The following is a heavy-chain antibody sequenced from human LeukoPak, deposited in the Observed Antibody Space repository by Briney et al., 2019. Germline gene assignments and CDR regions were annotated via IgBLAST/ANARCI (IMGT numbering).Heavy chain of an antibody. Sequence: GGSLRLSCAASGFTFSSYAMSWVRQAPGKGLEWVSAISGSGGSTYYADSVKGRFTISRDNSKNTLYLQMNSLRAEDTAVYYCAKGWGDSSGHPPFDYWGQGTLVTVSS. V-gene: IGHV3-23*01. CDR2: ISGSGGST. CDR3: AKGWGDSSGHPPFDY. D-gene: IGHD3-22*01. J-gene: IGHJ4*02. CDR1: GFTFSSYA.